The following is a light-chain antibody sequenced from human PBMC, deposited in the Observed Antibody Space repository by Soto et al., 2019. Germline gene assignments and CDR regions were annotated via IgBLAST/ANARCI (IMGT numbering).Light chain of an antibody. V-gene: IGLV2-14*01. CDR3: ASSPGTSARAV. J-gene: IGLJ1*01. CDR2: EVN. Sequence: QSVLAQPASVSGSPGQSITISCTGTNSDGGYNYVSWYQQDPGKVPKLILYEVNSRPSGVSNRFSGSKSGDTAFLTISGLRAEDEADYYCASSPGTSARAVFGSGTKLTVL. CDR1: NSDGGYNY.